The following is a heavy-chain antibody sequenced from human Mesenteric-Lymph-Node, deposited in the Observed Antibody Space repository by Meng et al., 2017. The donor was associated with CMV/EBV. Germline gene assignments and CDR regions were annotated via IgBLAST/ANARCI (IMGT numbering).Heavy chain of an antibody. Sequence: GESLKISCAASGFTFSYYWMHWVRQAPGKGLVWVSRINSDGSSTSYGDSVKGRFTISRDNAKNTLYLQMNSLRAEDTAIYYCAKGVLRFLEWLIDWGQGTLVTVSS. CDR2: INSDGSST. CDR3: AKGVLRFLEWLID. V-gene: IGHV3-74*01. J-gene: IGHJ4*02. CDR1: GFTFSYYW. D-gene: IGHD3-3*01.